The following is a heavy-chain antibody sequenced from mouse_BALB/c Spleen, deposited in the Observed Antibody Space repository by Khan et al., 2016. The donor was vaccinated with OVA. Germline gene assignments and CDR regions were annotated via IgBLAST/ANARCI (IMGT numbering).Heavy chain of an antibody. CDR3: ARQPYYHDYVMDY. CDR2: IWSDGST. D-gene: IGHD2-10*01. V-gene: IGHV2-6-1*01. J-gene: IGHJ4*01. Sequence: VQLQQSGPGLVAPSQSLSITCTISGFSLTNYGVHWLRQPPGKGLEWLVVIWSDGSTAYNSALKSRLSISKDNSKSQVFLKMNSLQTDDTAMYYCARQPYYHDYVMDYWGQGTSVTVSS. CDR1: GFSLTNYG.